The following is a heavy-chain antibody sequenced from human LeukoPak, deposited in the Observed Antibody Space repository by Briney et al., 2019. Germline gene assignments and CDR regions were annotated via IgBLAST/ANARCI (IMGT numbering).Heavy chain of an antibody. Sequence: GGSLRLSCAASGFIVSSTYMSWVRQAPGKGLEWISIIYSSGSTYYADSVKGRFTISRDNSKNTLYLQMNSLRAEDTAVYYCAKDVGYSPELSDYWGQGTLVTVSS. CDR1: GFIVSSTY. CDR3: AKDVGYSPELSDY. J-gene: IGHJ4*02. CDR2: IYSSGST. V-gene: IGHV3-53*01. D-gene: IGHD5-18*01.